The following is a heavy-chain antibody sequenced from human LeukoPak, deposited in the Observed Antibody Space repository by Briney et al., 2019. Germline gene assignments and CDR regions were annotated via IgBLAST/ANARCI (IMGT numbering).Heavy chain of an antibody. V-gene: IGHV1-2*02. D-gene: IGHD3-10*01. CDR3: ARETYYYGSGSSQVFDH. CDR2: INPNSGGT. CDR1: GYTFTGYY. J-gene: IGHJ4*02. Sequence: GASVKVSCKASGYTFTGYYMYWVRQAPGQGLEWMGWINPNSGGTSYAQKFQGRVTMTRDTSVSTAYMELSRLRSDDTAVYYCARETYYYGSGSSQVFDHWGQGTLVTVSS.